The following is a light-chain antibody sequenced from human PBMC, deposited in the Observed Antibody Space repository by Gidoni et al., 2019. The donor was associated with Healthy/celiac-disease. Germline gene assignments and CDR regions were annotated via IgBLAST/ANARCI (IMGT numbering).Light chain of an antibody. V-gene: IGKV3-20*01. CDR3: QQYGSSPFT. J-gene: IGKJ3*01. CDR2: GAS. Sequence: MVLTQPPGTLSLSPGERATLSCRASQSVSSSYLAWYQKKPGQAPRLLIYGASSRATGIPDRFSGSGSGTDFTLTISRLEPEDFAVYYCQQYGSSPFTFGPGTKVDIK. CDR1: QSVSSSY.